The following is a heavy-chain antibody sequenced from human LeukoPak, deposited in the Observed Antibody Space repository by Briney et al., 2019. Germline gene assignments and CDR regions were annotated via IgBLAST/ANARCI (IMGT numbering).Heavy chain of an antibody. D-gene: IGHD4-17*01. CDR2: IYTSGST. V-gene: IGHV4-4*07. Sequence: PSETLSLTCTVSGGSISGYYWSWIRQPAGKGLEWIGHIYTSGSTNYNPSLKSRVTMSVDTSKNQFSLKLSSVTAADTAVYYCARDKPDYGDYSTSPAYYMDVWGKGTTVTVSS. CDR3: ARDKPDYGDYSTSPAYYMDV. CDR1: GGSISGYY. J-gene: IGHJ6*03.